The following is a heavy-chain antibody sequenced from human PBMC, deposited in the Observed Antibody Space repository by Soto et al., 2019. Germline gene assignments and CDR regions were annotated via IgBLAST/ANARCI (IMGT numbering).Heavy chain of an antibody. J-gene: IGHJ6*02. CDR2: ISSSSSYT. CDR3: ARDRGSSGYYYYYYGMDV. Sequence: PGGSLRLSCAASGFTFSDYYMSWIRQAPGKGLEWVSYISSSSSYTNYADSVKGRFTISRDNAKNSLYLQMNSLRAEDTAVYYCARDRGSSGYYYYYYGMDVWGQGTTVTVSS. V-gene: IGHV3-11*06. CDR1: GFTFSDYY. D-gene: IGHD6-6*01.